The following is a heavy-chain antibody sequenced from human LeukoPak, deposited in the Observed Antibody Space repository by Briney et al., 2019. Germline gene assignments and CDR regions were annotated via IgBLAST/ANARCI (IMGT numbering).Heavy chain of an antibody. Sequence: GGSLRLSCAAFGFTFTSYAMSCVRPAPGKGLEWVSVIYSGGYTYYADSVRGRFTISRDNSKNTVYLQMNSLKTEDTAVYYCARAQGSSAYYCDHWGQGALVTASS. V-gene: IGHV3-66*02. J-gene: IGHJ4*02. CDR3: ARAQGSSAYYCDH. D-gene: IGHD3-16*01. CDR1: GFTFTSYA. CDR2: IYSGGYT.